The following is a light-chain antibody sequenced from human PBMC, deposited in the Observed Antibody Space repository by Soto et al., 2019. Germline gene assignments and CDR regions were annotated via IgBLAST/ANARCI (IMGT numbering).Light chain of an antibody. CDR1: ISDVGGYNY. CDR3: SSYTRSSTLV. CDR2: GVS. Sequence: QSALTQPSSVSGSPGQSITISCTGTISDVGGYNYVSWYQQRPGKAPKLMIYGVSNRPSGVSNRFSGSKSGNTASLTISGLQAEDETDYYCSSYTRSSTLVFGTGTKVTVL. V-gene: IGLV2-14*01. J-gene: IGLJ1*01.